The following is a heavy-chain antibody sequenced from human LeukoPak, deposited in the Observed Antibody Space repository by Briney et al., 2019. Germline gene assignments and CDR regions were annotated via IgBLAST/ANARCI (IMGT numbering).Heavy chain of an antibody. CDR3: ARDKGEQWPRLDAFDI. D-gene: IGHD6-19*01. J-gene: IGHJ3*02. Sequence: PGGSLRLSCAASGFTFSFYNIHWVRQAPGKGLEWVAVIWYDGTNKYYADSVKGRFTISRDNSKNTLYLQMNTLGAEDTAVYYCARDKGEQWPRLDAFDIWGQGTLVTVSS. CDR2: IWYDGTNK. V-gene: IGHV3-33*01. CDR1: GFTFSFYN.